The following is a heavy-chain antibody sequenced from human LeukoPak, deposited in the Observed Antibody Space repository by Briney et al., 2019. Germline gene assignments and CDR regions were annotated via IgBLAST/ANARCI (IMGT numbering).Heavy chain of an antibody. D-gene: IGHD4-17*01. J-gene: IGHJ4*02. CDR3: ARGGDYGGVRGGLDY. Sequence: SETLSLTCTVSGGSISSGDYYWSWIRQPPGKGLEWIGYIYYSGSTYYNPSLKSRVTISVDTSKNQFSLKLSSVTAADTAVYYCARGGDYGGVRGGLDYWGQGTLVTVSS. V-gene: IGHV4-30-4*01. CDR2: IYYSGST. CDR1: GGSISSGDYY.